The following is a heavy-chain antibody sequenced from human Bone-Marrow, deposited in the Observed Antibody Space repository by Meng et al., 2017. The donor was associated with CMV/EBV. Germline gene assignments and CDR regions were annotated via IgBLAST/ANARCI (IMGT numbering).Heavy chain of an antibody. V-gene: IGHV4-38-2*02. CDR1: GYSISSGYY. CDR3: ARADPPGYCSSTSCHFRDGGFDP. D-gene: IGHD2-2*01. CDR2: IYHSGST. J-gene: IGHJ5*02. Sequence: SETLSLTCTVSGYSISSGYYWGWIRQPPGKGLEWIGSIYHSGSTYYNPSLKSRVTISVDTSKNQFSLKLSSVTAADTAVYYCARADPPGYCSSTSCHFRDGGFDPWGQGTLVTVSS.